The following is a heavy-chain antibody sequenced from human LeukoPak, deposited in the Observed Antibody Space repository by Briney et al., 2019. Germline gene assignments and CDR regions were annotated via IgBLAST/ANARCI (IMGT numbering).Heavy chain of an antibody. V-gene: IGHV3-30*02. Sequence: GGSLRLSCAASGFTFSGYGMHWVRRAPGKGLEWVAFIRYDGSNEYYADSVKGRFTISRDNAKNSLYLQMNSLRAGDTAVYYCAREARLRGYGMDVWGQGTTVTVSS. J-gene: IGHJ6*02. CDR2: IRYDGSNE. CDR1: GFTFSGYG. CDR3: AREARLRGYGMDV. D-gene: IGHD4-17*01.